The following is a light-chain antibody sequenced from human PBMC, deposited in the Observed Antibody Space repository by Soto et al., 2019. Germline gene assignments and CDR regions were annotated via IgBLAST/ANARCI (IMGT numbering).Light chain of an antibody. V-gene: IGLV2-8*01. Sequence: QSALTQPPSASGCPGQSVTISCTGTSSDVGGYNYVSWYQQHPGKAPKVMIYEVSKRHSGVPDRFSGSKSGNTASLTVSGLQPEDEADYYCSSYAGSNNVVFGGGTKVTVL. CDR3: SSYAGSNNVV. J-gene: IGLJ2*01. CDR1: SSDVGGYNY. CDR2: EVS.